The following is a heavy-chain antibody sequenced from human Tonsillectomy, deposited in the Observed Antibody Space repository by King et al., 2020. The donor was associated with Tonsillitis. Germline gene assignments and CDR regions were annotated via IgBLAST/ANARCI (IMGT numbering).Heavy chain of an antibody. CDR3: ASTWSSGNYEPSLYYFDF. Sequence: VQLVESGGGLVQPGGSLRLSCAASGFTFSSYSMNWVRQAPGKGLEWVSYISTSSSTIYYAVSVKGRFTISRDNAKNSLFLQMNSLRDEDTAVYYCASTWSSGNYEPSLYYFDFWGQGTLVTVS. V-gene: IGHV3-48*02. D-gene: IGHD1-26*01. CDR1: GFTFSSYS. CDR2: ISTSSSTI. J-gene: IGHJ4*02.